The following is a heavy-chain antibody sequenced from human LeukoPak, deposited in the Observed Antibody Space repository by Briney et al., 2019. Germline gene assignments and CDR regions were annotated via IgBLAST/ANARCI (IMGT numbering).Heavy chain of an antibody. D-gene: IGHD6-6*01. CDR1: GFTFSSYG. J-gene: IGHJ4*02. Sequence: GGSLRLSCAASGFTFSSYGMHWVRQAPGKGLEWVAVISYDGSNKYYADSVKGRFTISRDNSKNTLYLQMNSLRAEDTAVYYCAKDMAYSSSSQGGQGTLVTVSS. CDR2: ISYDGSNK. CDR3: AKDMAYSSSSQ. V-gene: IGHV3-30*18.